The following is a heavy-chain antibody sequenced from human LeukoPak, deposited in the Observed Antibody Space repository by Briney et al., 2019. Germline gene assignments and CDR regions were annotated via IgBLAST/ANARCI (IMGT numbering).Heavy chain of an antibody. CDR1: GGSISSYY. J-gene: IGHJ4*02. D-gene: IGHD3-10*01. CDR3: ARTRYYYNSRSYGAPYYFDY. CDR2: IHTSGST. Sequence: SETLSLTCTVSGGSISSYYWSWIRQPAGKGLEWIGRIHTSGSTNYKSSLKSRVTISVDTSKNQFSLKLSSVTAADTAVYYCARTRYYYNSRSYGAPYYFDYWGQGTLVTVSS. V-gene: IGHV4-4*07.